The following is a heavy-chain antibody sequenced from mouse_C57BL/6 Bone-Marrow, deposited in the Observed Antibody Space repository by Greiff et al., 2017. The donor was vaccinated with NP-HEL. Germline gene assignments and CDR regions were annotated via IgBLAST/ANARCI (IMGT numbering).Heavy chain of an antibody. CDR2: ISSGGDYI. J-gene: IGHJ1*03. V-gene: IGHV5-9-1*02. CDR3: TRALYYGSSYWYFDV. Sequence: EVKLVESGEGLVKPGGSLKLSCAASGFTFSSYAMSWVRQTPEKRLEWVAYISSGGDYIYYADTVKGRFTISRDNARNTLYLQMSSLKSEDTAMYYCTRALYYGSSYWYFDVWGTGTTVTVSS. CDR1: GFTFSSYA. D-gene: IGHD1-1*01.